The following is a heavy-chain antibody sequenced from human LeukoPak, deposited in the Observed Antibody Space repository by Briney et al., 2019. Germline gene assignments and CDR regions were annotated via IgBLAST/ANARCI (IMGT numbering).Heavy chain of an antibody. Sequence: KPSETLSLTCTVSGGSISSDYWSWIRQPPGKGLEWIGTIFYSGSTNNNPSLKSRVTISVDTSENQVSLKLTSVTAADTAVYYCAKVGIYCSGSSCFIYFDPWGQGTLVTVSS. CDR3: AKVGIYCSGSSCFIYFDP. D-gene: IGHD2-15*01. CDR1: GGSISSDY. V-gene: IGHV4-59*01. J-gene: IGHJ5*02. CDR2: IFYSGST.